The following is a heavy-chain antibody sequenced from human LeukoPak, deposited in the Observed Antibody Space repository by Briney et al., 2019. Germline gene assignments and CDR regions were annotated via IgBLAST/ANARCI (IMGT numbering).Heavy chain of an antibody. D-gene: IGHD2-2*02. J-gene: IGHJ6*03. CDR3: ATGGPGYCSSTSCYTLGLYYYYYMDV. V-gene: IGHV1-2*02. CDR2: INPNSGGT. CDR1: GYTFTGYY. Sequence: ASVKVSCKASGYTFTGYYMHWVRQAPGQGLEWMGWINPNSGGTNYAQEFQGRVTMTRDTSISTAYMELSRLRSDDTAVYYCATGGPGYCSSTSCYTLGLYYYYYMDVWGKGTTVTVSS.